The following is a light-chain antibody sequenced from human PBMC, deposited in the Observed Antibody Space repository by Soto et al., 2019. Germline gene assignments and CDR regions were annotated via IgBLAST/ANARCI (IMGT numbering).Light chain of an antibody. CDR3: PTYTSSSNYF. J-gene: IGLJ1*01. V-gene: IGLV2-14*01. CDR2: EVS. Sequence: QSALTQPASVSGSPGQSITISCTGTNSDVGAFNFVFWYQQHTGKAPKHIIYEVSNRPSAVSTSFSVSKSGNTDSRTISGLQAEEEVGYYCPTYTSSSNYFFGTGPKV. CDR1: NSDVGAFNF.